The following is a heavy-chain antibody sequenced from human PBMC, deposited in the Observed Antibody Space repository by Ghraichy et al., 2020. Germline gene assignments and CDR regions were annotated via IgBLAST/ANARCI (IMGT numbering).Heavy chain of an antibody. CDR1: GGTFSSYI. V-gene: IGHV1-69*04. CDR2: IIPILGIT. CDR3: ARDSGYDFGHAFDI. D-gene: IGHD5-12*01. Sequence: SVKVSCKASGGTFSSYIITWVRQAPGQGLEWMGRIIPILGITNYAQKFQGRVTITADKSTSTAYMELSSLRSEDTAVYYCARDSGYDFGHAFDIWGQGTMVTVSS. J-gene: IGHJ3*02.